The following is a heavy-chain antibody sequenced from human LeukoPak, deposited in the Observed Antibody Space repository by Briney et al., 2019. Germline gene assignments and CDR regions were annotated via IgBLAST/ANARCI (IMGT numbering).Heavy chain of an antibody. J-gene: IGHJ4*02. CDR1: VYTFTNFY. CDR3: ARRPINCIITNCYVDY. D-gene: IGHD2-2*01. Sequence: GASVKVSCKASVYTFTNFYIHWVRQAPGQGLEWMRWMNPNSGDTSYAREFQDRVTMTRDTSLSTAYMELSRLRSDDTAVYFCARRPINCIITNCYVDYWGQGTLVTVSS. CDR2: MNPNSGDT. V-gene: IGHV1-2*02.